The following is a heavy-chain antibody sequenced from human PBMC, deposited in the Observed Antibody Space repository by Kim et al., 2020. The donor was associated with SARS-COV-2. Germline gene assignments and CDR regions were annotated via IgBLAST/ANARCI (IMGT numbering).Heavy chain of an antibody. CDR1: GFTFSNYW. J-gene: IGHJ6*02. D-gene: IGHD2-21*02. CDR3: VVVMTAIFSDGMDV. V-gene: IGHV3-74*01. Sequence: GGSLRLSCAASGFTFSNYWMHWVRQAPGKGLEWVSRIYNDGTRTTYADSVRGRFTISRDNAKNTLFLQMNSLRAEDTAVYYCVVVMTAIFSDGMDVWGQGTTVTVSS. CDR2: IYNDGTRT.